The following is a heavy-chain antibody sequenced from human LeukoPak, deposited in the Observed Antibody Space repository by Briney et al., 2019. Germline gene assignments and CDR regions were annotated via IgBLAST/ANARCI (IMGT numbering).Heavy chain of an antibody. V-gene: IGHV1-69*13. CDR1: GGTFSSYA. D-gene: IGHD2-15*01. Sequence: SVKVSCKASGGTFSSYAISWVRQAPGQGLEWMGGIIPIFGTANYAQKFQGRVTITADESTSTAYMELSSLRSEDTAVYYCARAGGDFYCSGGRCSSPFDYWGQGTLVTVSS. J-gene: IGHJ4*02. CDR2: IIPIFGTA. CDR3: ARAGGDFYCSGGRCSSPFDY.